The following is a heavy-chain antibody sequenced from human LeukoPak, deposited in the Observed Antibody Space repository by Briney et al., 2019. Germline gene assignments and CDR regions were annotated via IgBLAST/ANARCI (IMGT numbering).Heavy chain of an antibody. CDR1: GYSFSTYR. CDR3: ARGMIAGVIDPLHDY. V-gene: IGHV5-51*01. Sequence: GESLKSSCKGSGYSFSTYRIGWVRQMPGKGLEWMGIIYPGDSDIRYSPSFQGQVTMSVDKSISTAYMELSRLRPDDTAVYYCARGMIAGVIDPLHDYWGQGTLVTVSS. D-gene: IGHD3-22*01. J-gene: IGHJ4*02. CDR2: IYPGDSDI.